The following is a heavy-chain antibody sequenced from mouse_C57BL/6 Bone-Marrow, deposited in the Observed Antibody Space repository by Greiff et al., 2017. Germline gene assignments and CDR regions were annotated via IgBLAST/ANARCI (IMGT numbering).Heavy chain of an antibody. CDR3: ARSGITTVEDFDY. D-gene: IGHD1-1*01. CDR2: IYPGSGST. Sequence: QVQLKQPGAELVKPGASVKMSCKASGYTFTSYWITWVKQRPGQGLEWIGDIYPGSGSTNYNEKFKSKATLTVDTSSSTAYMQLSSLTSEDSAVYYCARSGITTVEDFDYWGQGTTLTVSS. J-gene: IGHJ2*01. V-gene: IGHV1-55*01. CDR1: GYTFTSYW.